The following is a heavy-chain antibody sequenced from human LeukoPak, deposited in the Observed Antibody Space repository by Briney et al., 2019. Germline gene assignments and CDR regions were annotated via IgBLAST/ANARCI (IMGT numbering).Heavy chain of an antibody. CDR2: ISAYNGNT. CDR3: ARDPIAAAGSYNWFDP. Sequence: ASVKVSCKASGYTFTSYGISWVRQAPGQALEWMGWISAYNGNTNYAQKLQGRVTMTTDTSTSTAYMELRSLRSDDTAVYYCARDPIAAAGSYNWFDPWGQGTLVTVSS. D-gene: IGHD6-13*01. CDR1: GYTFTSYG. V-gene: IGHV1-18*01. J-gene: IGHJ5*02.